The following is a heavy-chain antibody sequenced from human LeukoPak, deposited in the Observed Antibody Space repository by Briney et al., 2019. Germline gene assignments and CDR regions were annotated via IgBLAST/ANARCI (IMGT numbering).Heavy chain of an antibody. CDR1: GGSFSGYY. D-gene: IGHD2-15*01. CDR2: INHSGST. CDR3: ARGKEDIVVVVAATRTTREFDP. V-gene: IGHV4-34*01. J-gene: IGHJ5*02. Sequence: SETLSLTRAVYGGSFSGYYWSWIRQPPGKGLEWIGEINHSGSTNYNPSLKSRVTISVDTSKNQFSLKLSSVTAADTAVYYCARGKEDIVVVVAATRTTREFDPWGQGTLVTVSS.